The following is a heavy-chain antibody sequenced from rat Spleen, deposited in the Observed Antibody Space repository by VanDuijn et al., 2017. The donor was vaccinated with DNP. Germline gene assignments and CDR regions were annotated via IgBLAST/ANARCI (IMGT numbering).Heavy chain of an antibody. Sequence: EVQLQESGPGLEKPSQSLSLTCSVTGYSITSNYWAWIRKFPGNEMEWMGYINYSGSTSYNPSLRSRISITRDTSKNHFFLQLNSVATEDTATYYCARGRPSWELYWYFDFWGPGTMVTVSS. D-gene: IGHD5-1*01. CDR3: ARGRPSWELYWYFDF. CDR1: GYSITSNY. J-gene: IGHJ1*01. V-gene: IGHV3-1*01. CDR2: INYSGST.